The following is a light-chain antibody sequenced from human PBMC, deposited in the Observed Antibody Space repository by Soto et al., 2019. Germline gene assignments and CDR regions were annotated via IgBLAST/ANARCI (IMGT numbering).Light chain of an antibody. CDR1: QGISSY. Sequence: AIRMTQSPSSFSASTGDRVTITCRASQGISSYLAWYQQKPGKAPKLLIYAASTLQSGVPSRFSGSGSGTDVTITISCLQSEDFATYYCQQYYSYPQTFDQGTKVEIK. V-gene: IGKV1-8*01. J-gene: IGKJ1*01. CDR2: AAS. CDR3: QQYYSYPQT.